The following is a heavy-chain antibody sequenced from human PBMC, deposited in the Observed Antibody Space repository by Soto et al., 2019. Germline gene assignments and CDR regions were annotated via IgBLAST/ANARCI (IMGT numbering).Heavy chain of an antibody. Sequence: QITLKESGPTLVKPTQTLTLTCTFSGFSLSTSGVGVGWIRQPQGKALEWLALIYWDDDKRYSPSLTSRLTITQDTSKNQVVLTMTNMDPVDTATYYCAHVLVVVANYGMDVWGQGTTVTASS. D-gene: IGHD2-15*01. J-gene: IGHJ6*02. CDR1: GFSLSTSGVG. CDR3: AHVLVVVANYGMDV. CDR2: IYWDDDK. V-gene: IGHV2-5*02.